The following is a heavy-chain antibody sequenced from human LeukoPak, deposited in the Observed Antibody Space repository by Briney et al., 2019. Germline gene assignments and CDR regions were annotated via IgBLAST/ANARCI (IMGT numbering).Heavy chain of an antibody. CDR1: GFTFSSYA. J-gene: IGHJ4*02. CDR3: AKRANYGDFDY. V-gene: IGHV3-23*01. CDR2: ISGSVDST. D-gene: IGHD4-17*01. Sequence: PGGSLRLSCAASGFTFSSYAMNWVRQAPGKGLEWVSVISGSVDSTYYADSVKGRFTISRDNSKNTLYLQMNSLRAEDTAVCYCAKRANYGDFDYWGQGTLVTVSS.